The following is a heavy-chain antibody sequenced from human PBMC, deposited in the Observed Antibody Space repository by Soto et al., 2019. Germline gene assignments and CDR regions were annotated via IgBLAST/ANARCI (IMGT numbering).Heavy chain of an antibody. Sequence: SETLSLTCAVYGGSFSGYYWSWIRQPPGKGLEWIGEINHSGSTNYNPSLKSRVTISVDTSKNQSSLKLSSVTAADTAVYYCARGQSVVVPAASPLFDYWGQGTLVTVSS. D-gene: IGHD2-2*01. CDR3: ARGQSVVVPAASPLFDY. J-gene: IGHJ4*02. V-gene: IGHV4-34*01. CDR1: GGSFSGYY. CDR2: INHSGST.